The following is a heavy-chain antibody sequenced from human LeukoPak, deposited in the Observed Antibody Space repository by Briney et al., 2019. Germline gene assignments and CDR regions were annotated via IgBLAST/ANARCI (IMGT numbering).Heavy chain of an antibody. D-gene: IGHD2-2*01. CDR1: GFTFSDYY. V-gene: IGHV3-11*01. CDR3: ARGLQGYCSSTSCYPYYYYGMDV. Sequence: GGSLRLSCAASGFTFSDYYMSWIRQAPGKGLEWVSYISSSGSTIYYADSVKGRFTISRDNAKNSLYLQMNSLRAEDTAVYYCARGLQGYCSSTSCYPYYYYGMDVWGQGTTVTVPS. J-gene: IGHJ6*02. CDR2: ISSSGSTI.